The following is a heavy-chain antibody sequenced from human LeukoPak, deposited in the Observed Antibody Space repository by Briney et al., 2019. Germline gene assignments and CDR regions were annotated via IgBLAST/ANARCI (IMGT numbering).Heavy chain of an antibody. CDR1: GGSISSSSYY. D-gene: IGHD2-21*02. J-gene: IGHJ2*01. CDR3: ASAYCGGDCTPYWYFDL. Sequence: SETLSLTCTVSGGSISSSSYYWGWIRQPPGKGLEWIGSIYYSGSTYYNPSLKSRVTISVDTSKNQFSLKLSSVTAADTAVYYCASAYCGGDCTPYWYFDLWGRGTLVTVSS. CDR2: IYYSGST. V-gene: IGHV4-39*07.